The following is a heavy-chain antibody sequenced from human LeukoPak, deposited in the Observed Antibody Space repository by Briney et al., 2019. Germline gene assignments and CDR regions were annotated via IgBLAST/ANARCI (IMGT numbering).Heavy chain of an antibody. J-gene: IGHJ6*03. D-gene: IGHD6-13*01. CDR2: ISAYNGNT. CDR3: ARRRMSSSWYEVDYYYMDV. CDR1: GYTFTSYD. V-gene: IGHV1-18*01. Sequence: ASVKVSCKASGYTFTSYDINWVRQATGQGLGWMGWISAYNGNTNYAQKLQGRVTMTTDTSTSTAYMELRSLRSDDTAVYYCARRRMSSSWYEVDYYYMDVWGKGTTVTVSS.